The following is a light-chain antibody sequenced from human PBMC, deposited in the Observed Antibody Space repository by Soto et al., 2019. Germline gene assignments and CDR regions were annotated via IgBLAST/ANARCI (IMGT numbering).Light chain of an antibody. CDR3: QRYNDYQYI. J-gene: IGKJ2*01. CDR1: QSIGTW. Sequence: DIQVTQSPSTLSASVGDRVTITCGASQSIGTWLAWYQQKPGKAPKLLIFDASTLESGVPSRFSGSGSGTDFTLTISSLQPDDFATYYCQRYNDYQYIFGQGTKLEIK. V-gene: IGKV1-5*01. CDR2: DAS.